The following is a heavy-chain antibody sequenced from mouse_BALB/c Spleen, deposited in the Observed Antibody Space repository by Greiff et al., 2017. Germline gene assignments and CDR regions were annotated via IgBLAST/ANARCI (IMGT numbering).Heavy chain of an antibody. CDR3: ARDRGNGYPFAY. D-gene: IGHD2-2*01. J-gene: IGHJ3*01. CDR2: ISDGGSYT. V-gene: IGHV5-4*02. Sequence: EVQGVESGGGLVKPGGSLKLSCAASGFTFSDYYMYWVRQTPEKRLEWVATISDGGSYTYYPDSVKGRFTISRDNAKNNLYLQMSSLKSEDTAMYYCARDRGNGYPFAYWGQGTLVTVSA. CDR1: GFTFSDYY.